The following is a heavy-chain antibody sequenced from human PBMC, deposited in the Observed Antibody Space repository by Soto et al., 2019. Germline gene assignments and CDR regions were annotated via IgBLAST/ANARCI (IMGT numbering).Heavy chain of an antibody. V-gene: IGHV1-18*01. J-gene: IGHJ4*02. CDR2: ISAYNGKT. Sequence: QVQLVQSGAEVKKPGASVKVSCKASGYNFPSSGISWVRQAPGQGLEWMAWISAYNGKTTYAQKLQGRVTMTTDTTTSTAYMELMRLRSYDTAVYYCACYVRGRCYWGQGTQVSVSS. CDR1: GYNFPSSG. CDR3: ACYVRGRCY. D-gene: IGHD2-15*01.